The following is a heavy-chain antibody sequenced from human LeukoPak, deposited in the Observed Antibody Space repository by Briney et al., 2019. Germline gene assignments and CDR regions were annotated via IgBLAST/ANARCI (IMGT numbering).Heavy chain of an antibody. V-gene: IGHV3-23*01. CDR1: GFTFSSYA. Sequence: QAGGSLRLSCAASGFTFSSYAMSWVRQAPGKGLEWVSAISGSGGSTYYADSVKGRFTISRDNSRNTLYLQMNSLRAEDTAVYYCAKDPRPPFITGTTGYFDYWGQGTLVTVSS. D-gene: IGHD1-20*01. CDR2: ISGSGGST. CDR3: AKDPRPPFITGTTGYFDY. J-gene: IGHJ4*03.